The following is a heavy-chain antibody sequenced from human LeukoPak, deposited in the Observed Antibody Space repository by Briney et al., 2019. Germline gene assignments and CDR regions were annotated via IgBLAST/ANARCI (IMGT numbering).Heavy chain of an antibody. CDR1: GFTFTDYS. CDR3: ARDGSGFYLYYYMDV. Sequence: GGSLRLSCAASGFTFTDYSMTWVRQAPGKGLEWVSSISTVSTYKFYSDSVKGRFTISRDNAKNILYLQMSSLSAKDTAVYYCARDGSGFYLYYYMDVRGNGTTVIVSS. D-gene: IGHD6-25*01. CDR2: ISTVSTYK. V-gene: IGHV3-21*01. J-gene: IGHJ6*03.